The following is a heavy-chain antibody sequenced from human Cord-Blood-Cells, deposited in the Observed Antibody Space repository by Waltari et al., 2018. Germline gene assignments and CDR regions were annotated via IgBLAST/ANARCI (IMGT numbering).Heavy chain of an antibody. CDR1: GFPFRSYA. J-gene: IGHJ4*02. CDR2: IRYDGSNK. CDR3: ARRPGYSSSWYYLDY. Sequence: QVQLVESGGGVVQPGGSLRLSCAASGFPFRSYALHRVRPASGKGLEWVAFIRYDGSNKYYADSVKGRFTISRDNSKNTLYLQMNSLRAEDTAVYYCARRPGYSSSWYYLDYWGQGTLVTVSS. V-gene: IGHV3-30*02. D-gene: IGHD6-13*01.